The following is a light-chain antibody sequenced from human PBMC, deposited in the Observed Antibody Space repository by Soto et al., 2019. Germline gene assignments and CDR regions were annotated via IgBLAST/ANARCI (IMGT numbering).Light chain of an antibody. CDR2: DAS. V-gene: IGKV3-11*01. J-gene: IGKJ4*01. CDR1: PSVSSS. CDR3: QQRSNWLT. Sequence: EIVLTQSPATLSLSPGERATLSCRARPSVSSSLAWYQQKPGQAPRLLIYDASNRATGIPARFRGSWSGTDVTLAISSLEPEDFAVYYCQQRSNWLTFGGGTKVEIK.